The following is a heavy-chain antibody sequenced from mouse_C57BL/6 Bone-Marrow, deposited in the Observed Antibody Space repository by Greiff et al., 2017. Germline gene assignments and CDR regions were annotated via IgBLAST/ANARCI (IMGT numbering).Heavy chain of an antibody. V-gene: IGHV1-59*01. D-gene: IGHD4-1*01. CDR2: IDPSDSYT. CDR3: ARGDWGGYFDV. Sequence: QVQLQQSGAELVRPGTSVKFSCKASGYTFTSYWMHWVKQRPGQGLEWIGVIDPSDSYTNYNAKFKGKATLTADTSSSTAYMRLSSLTSEDSAVYDCARGDWGGYFDVWGTGTTVTVSA. J-gene: IGHJ1*03. CDR1: GYTFTSYW.